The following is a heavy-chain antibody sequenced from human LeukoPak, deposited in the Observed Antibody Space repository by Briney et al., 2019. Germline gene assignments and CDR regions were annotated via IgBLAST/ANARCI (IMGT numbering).Heavy chain of an antibody. D-gene: IGHD3-10*02. V-gene: IGHV3-11*04. CDR3: AELGITMIGGV. CDR1: GFTFSDYA. CDR2: ISSSGSTI. Sequence: PWGSLRLSCAASGFTFSDYAMSWGRQAPGQGLGRVSYISSSGSTIYYADSVKGRFTISRDNAKNSLYLQTNSLRAEDTAVYYCAELGITMIGGVWGKGTTVTISS. J-gene: IGHJ6*04.